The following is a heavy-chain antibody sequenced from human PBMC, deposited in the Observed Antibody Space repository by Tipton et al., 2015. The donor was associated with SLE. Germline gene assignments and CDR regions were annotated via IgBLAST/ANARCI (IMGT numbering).Heavy chain of an antibody. CDR2: IYPGDSDT. D-gene: IGHD3-3*01. V-gene: IGHV5-51*01. Sequence: QLVQSGAEVKKPGESLKISCKVSGYKFTTYWIGWVRQMPGKGLEWMGIIYPGDSDTRYSPSFQGQVTISADKSFSTAYLQWNSLRAADTAMYYCERRDYWSAYYFANWGQGTPVTFSS. CDR3: ERRDYWSAYYFAN. J-gene: IGHJ4*02. CDR1: GYKFTTYW.